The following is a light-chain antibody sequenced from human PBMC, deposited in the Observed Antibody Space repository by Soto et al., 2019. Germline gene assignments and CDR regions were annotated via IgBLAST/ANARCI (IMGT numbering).Light chain of an antibody. CDR3: QQFQNYPLT. CDR1: QAISSA. Sequence: IQMTQSASSLSASAGDSVTISCRASQAISSALAWYQQKPGKPPKLLIYDVSTLEGGVPSRFSGSGSGTDFTLSISSLQPEDFATYYCQQFQNYPLTFGGGTNVE. CDR2: DVS. J-gene: IGKJ4*01. V-gene: IGKV1D-13*01.